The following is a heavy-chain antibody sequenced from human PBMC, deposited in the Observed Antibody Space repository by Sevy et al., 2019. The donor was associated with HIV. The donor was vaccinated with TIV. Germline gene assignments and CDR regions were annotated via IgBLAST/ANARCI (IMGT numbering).Heavy chain of an antibody. D-gene: IGHD3-16*01. CDR2: INPISGAK. CDR3: ARAPTEVWMGGMDV. Sequence: ASVKVSCKASGYSFTGYFMHWVRQAPGQGLEWMGRINPISGAKDDSPKFQGRVTMTRDTSISTAYMEVRSLKSDDTAVFFSARAPTEVWMGGMDVWGQGTTVTVSS. J-gene: IGHJ6*02. V-gene: IGHV1-2*06. CDR1: GYSFTGYF.